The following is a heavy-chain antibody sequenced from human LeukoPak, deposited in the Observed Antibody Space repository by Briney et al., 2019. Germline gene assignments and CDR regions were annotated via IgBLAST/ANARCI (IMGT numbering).Heavy chain of an antibody. Sequence: PGGSLRLSCAASGFTFSSYSMNWVRQAPGKGLEWIGEINNSGSTNYNPSLKSRVTISVDTSKSQFSLKLSSVTAADTAVYYCARGHRQNKGRIAARPGGYYYYMDVWGKGTTVTVSS. D-gene: IGHD6-6*01. CDR2: INNSGST. CDR3: ARGHRQNKGRIAARPGGYYYYMDV. V-gene: IGHV4-34*01. J-gene: IGHJ6*03. CDR1: GFTFSSYS.